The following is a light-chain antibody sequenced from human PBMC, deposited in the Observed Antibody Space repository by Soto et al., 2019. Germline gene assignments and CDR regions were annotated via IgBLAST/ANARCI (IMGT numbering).Light chain of an antibody. J-gene: IGKJ5*01. CDR2: GAS. CDR3: QQSSRTPLT. Sequence: QVTQSPSSLSASMGDSVTITCRASQGIINSLAWYQQKPGKAPKLLIYGASSLQSGIPSRFSGSGSRTDFTLTISSRKPEDIATYYCQQSSRTPLTCGQGTRREN. CDR1: QGIINS. V-gene: IGKV1-39*01.